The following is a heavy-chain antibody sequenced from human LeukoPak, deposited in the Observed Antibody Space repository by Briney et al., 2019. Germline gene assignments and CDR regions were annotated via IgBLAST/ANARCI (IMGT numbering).Heavy chain of an antibody. V-gene: IGHV1-18*01. J-gene: IGHJ4*02. CDR3: ARQLPSSSGPSFDY. D-gene: IGHD6-13*01. Sequence: ASVKVSCKASGYTFTGYGISWVRQAPGQGLEWMGWISAYNGNTNYAQKLQGRVTMTTDTSTSTAYMELRSLRSDDTAVYYCARQLPSSSGPSFDYWGQGTLVTVSS. CDR1: GYTFTGYG. CDR2: ISAYNGNT.